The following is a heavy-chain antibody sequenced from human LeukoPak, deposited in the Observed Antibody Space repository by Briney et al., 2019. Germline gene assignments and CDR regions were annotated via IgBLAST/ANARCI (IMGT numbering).Heavy chain of an antibody. CDR2: ISYDGSNK. CDR3: AKHYFDY. J-gene: IGHJ4*02. V-gene: IGHV3-30*18. Sequence: PGRSLRLSCAASGFTFSSYGMHWVRQAPGKGLEWVAVISYDGSNKYYADSVKGRFTISRDNPKNTLYLQMNSLRAEDTAVYYCAKHYFDYWGQGTLVTVSS. CDR1: GFTFSSYG.